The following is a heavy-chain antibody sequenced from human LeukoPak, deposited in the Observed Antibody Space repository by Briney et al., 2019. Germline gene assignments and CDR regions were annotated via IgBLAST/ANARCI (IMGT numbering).Heavy chain of an antibody. CDR3: ASTGPPYDFSAQDY. CDR2: INPNSGGT. Sequence: ASVKVSCKASGYTFTGYYMHWVRQASGQGLEWMGWINPNSGGTKYAQTFQGRVTMTRDTSMRTAYMELSKLRSDDTALYYCASTGPPYDFSAQDYWGQGTLVTVSS. D-gene: IGHD3-3*01. CDR1: GYTFTGYY. J-gene: IGHJ4*02. V-gene: IGHV1-2*02.